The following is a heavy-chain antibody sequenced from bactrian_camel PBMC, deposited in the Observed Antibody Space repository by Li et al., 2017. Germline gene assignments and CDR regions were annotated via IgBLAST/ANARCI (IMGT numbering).Heavy chain of an antibody. D-gene: IGHD1*01. CDR2: ISSDGNT. CDR1: PYAFTNNY. V-gene: IGHV3S55*01. Sequence: VQLVESGGGSVQAGGSLRLSCTNSPYAFTNNYWGWFRQAPGNECELVSRISSDGNTYYADSMKGRSTISRDNAKNTVFLQLISLKTEDMGTYYCALGYVADDWGQGTQVTVS. J-gene: IGHJ4*01. CDR3: ALGYVADD.